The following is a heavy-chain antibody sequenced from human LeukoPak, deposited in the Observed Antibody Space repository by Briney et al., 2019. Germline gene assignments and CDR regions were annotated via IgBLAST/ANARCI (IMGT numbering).Heavy chain of an antibody. CDR1: GYTFTGYY. Sequence: ASVKVSCKASGYTFTGYYMHWVRQAPGQGLEWMGWINPNSGGTNYAQKFQCWVTMTRDTSISTAYMELSRLRSDDTAVYYCARGGGESYDAFDIWGQGTMVTVSS. D-gene: IGHD3-10*01. CDR2: INPNSGGT. V-gene: IGHV1-2*04. J-gene: IGHJ3*02. CDR3: ARGGGESYDAFDI.